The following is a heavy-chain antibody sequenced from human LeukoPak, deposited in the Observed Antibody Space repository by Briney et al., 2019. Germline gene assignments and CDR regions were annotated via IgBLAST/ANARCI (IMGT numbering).Heavy chain of an antibody. V-gene: IGHV3-21*04. Sequence: PGGSLRLSCAASGFTFSSYSMNWVRQAPGQGLEWGSSISSSSSDIYYADSVKGRFTISRDNAKNSLYLQMNSLRAEDTAVYYCAKVDSGIVATGSPYFDYWGQGTLVTVSS. J-gene: IGHJ4*02. D-gene: IGHD6-13*01. CDR3: AKVDSGIVATGSPYFDY. CDR2: ISSSSSDI. CDR1: GFTFSSYS.